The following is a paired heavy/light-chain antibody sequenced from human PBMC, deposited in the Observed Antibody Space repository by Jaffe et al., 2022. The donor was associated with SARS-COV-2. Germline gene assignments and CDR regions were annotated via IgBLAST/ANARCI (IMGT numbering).Heavy chain of an antibody. D-gene: IGHD3-10*01. J-gene: IGHJ4*02. V-gene: IGHV3-49*03. CDR2: IRNKGYGGTT. CDR3: TRSWGSGTFCPDY. CDR1: GFTFGDYA. Sequence: EVQLVESGGGLVQPGRSLRLSCTVSGFTFGDYAINWFRQAPGKGLEWVGIIRNKGYGGTTEYAASVKGRFTISRDDSKNIAYLQMNSLKTEDTAVYYCTRSWGSGTFCPDYWGQGALVTVSS.
Light chain of an antibody. Sequence: QSALTQPPSVSGSPGQSVTISCTGASSDVGSSNSLTWYQQTPGTAPKLMIYEVNRRPSGVPDRFSGSKSGNTASLTISGLQAEDEAEYYCSSHTSTNTFVVGTGTKVTVL. CDR2: EVN. V-gene: IGLV2-18*02. CDR3: SSHTSTNTFV. CDR1: SSDVGSSNS. J-gene: IGLJ1*01.